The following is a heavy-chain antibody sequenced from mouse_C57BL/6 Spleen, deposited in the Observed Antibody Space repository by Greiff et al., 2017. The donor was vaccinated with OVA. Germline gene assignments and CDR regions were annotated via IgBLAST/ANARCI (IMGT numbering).Heavy chain of an antibody. V-gene: IGHV1-15*01. CDR2: IDPETGGT. CDR3: TPHYDGYQAWFAY. CDR1: GYTFTDYE. J-gene: IGHJ3*01. D-gene: IGHD2-3*01. Sequence: QVHVKQSGAELVRPGASVTLSCKASGYTFTDYEMHWVKQTPVHGLEWIGAIDPETGGTAYNQKFKGKAILTADKSSSTAYMELRSLTSEDSAVYYCTPHYDGYQAWFAYWGQGTLVTVSA.